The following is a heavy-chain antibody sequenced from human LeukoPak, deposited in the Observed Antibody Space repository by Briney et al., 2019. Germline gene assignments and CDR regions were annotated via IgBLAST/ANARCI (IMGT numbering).Heavy chain of an antibody. J-gene: IGHJ4*02. Sequence: ASVKVSFKASGYTFTGYYMHWVRQAPGQGLEWMGWINPNSGGTNYAQKFQGRVTMTRDTSISTAYMELSRLRSDDTAVYYCATALPDIVVVPAAFLYFDYWGQGTLVTVSS. V-gene: IGHV1-2*02. CDR2: INPNSGGT. CDR3: ATALPDIVVVPAAFLYFDY. D-gene: IGHD2-2*01. CDR1: GYTFTGYY.